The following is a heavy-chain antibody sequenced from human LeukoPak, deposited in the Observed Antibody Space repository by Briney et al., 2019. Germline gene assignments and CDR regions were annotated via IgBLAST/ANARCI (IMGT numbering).Heavy chain of an antibody. CDR1: GFTFDDYG. J-gene: IGHJ4*02. Sequence: GGSLRLSRAASGFTFDDYGMSWVRQAPGKGLEWVSGINWNGGSTGYADSVKGRFTISRDNAKNSLYLQMNSLRAEDTALYYCASSGYYGYYFDYWGQGTLVTVSS. CDR2: INWNGGST. V-gene: IGHV3-20*04. CDR3: ASSGYYGYYFDY. D-gene: IGHD3-22*01.